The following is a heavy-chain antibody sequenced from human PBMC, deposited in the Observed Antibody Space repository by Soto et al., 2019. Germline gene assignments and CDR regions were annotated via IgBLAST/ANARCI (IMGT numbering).Heavy chain of an antibody. CDR1: GFLSIAT. CDR2: IYNDGST. V-gene: IGHV3-66*01. J-gene: IGHJ4*02. D-gene: IGHD4-4*01. CDR3: ARDSYTRY. Sequence: EVQLVESGGGLVQPGGSLGPSGPPLGFLSIATNLAWSGRAPGKGLEWVSIIYNDGSTYYADSVKGRFTISRDNSKNTLYLQILSLRAEDTAVYYCARDSYTRYWGQGTLVTVSS.